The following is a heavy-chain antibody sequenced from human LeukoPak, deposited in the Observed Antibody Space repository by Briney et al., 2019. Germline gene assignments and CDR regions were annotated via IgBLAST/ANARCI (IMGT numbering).Heavy chain of an antibody. V-gene: IGHV3-23*01. J-gene: IGHJ6*03. Sequence: PGGSLRLSCAASGFTFSSYAMSWVRQAPGKGLEWVSAISGSGGSTYYADSVKGRFTISRDNSKNTLYLQMNSLRAEDTAVYYCAKDGCSSTSCCVYYYYYMDVWGKGTTVTVSS. CDR2: ISGSGGST. CDR1: GFTFSSYA. CDR3: AKDGCSSTSCCVYYYYYMDV. D-gene: IGHD2-2*01.